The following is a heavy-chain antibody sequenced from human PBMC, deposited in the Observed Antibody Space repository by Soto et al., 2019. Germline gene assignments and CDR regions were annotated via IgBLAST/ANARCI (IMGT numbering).Heavy chain of an antibody. CDR3: AKAPRLPGLGMDV. Sequence: QVQLVESGGGVVQPGRSLRLSCAASGFTFSSYGMHWVRQAPGKGLEWVAVISYDGSNKYYADSVKGRFTISRDNSKTTLYLQMNSLRAEDTAVCYCAKAPRLPGLGMDVWGQGTTFTVSS. CDR2: ISYDGSNK. J-gene: IGHJ6*02. V-gene: IGHV3-30*18. CDR1: GFTFSSYG.